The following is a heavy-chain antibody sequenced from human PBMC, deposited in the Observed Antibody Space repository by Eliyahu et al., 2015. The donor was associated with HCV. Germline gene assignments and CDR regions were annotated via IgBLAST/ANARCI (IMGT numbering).Heavy chain of an antibody. CDR2: IKSKTDGGTA. CDR1: GFTFSNAW. Sequence: EVQLVESGGGLVKPGGSLRLXCAASGFTFSNAWMNWVRQAPGKELEWVGRIKSKTDGGTADYAAPVKGRFTISRDDSKKTLYVQMNGLKSEDTAVYYCTSGRGVNSWGPGTLVTVSS. J-gene: IGHJ5*02. CDR3: TSGRGVNS. V-gene: IGHV3-15*07. D-gene: IGHD3-10*01.